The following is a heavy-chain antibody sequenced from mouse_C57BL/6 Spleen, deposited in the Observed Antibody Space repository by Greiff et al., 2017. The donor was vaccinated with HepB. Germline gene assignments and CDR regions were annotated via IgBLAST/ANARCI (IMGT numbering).Heavy chain of an antibody. Sequence: EVQLVESGGGLVQPGGSLSLSCAASGFTFTDYYMSWVRQPPGKALEWLGFIRNKANGYTTEYSASVKGRFTISRDNSQSILYLQMNALRAEDSATYYCARPLANWVGAWFAYWGQGTLVTVSA. CDR2: IRNKANGYTT. CDR3: ARPLANWVGAWFAY. CDR1: GFTFTDYY. V-gene: IGHV7-3*01. D-gene: IGHD4-1*01. J-gene: IGHJ3*01.